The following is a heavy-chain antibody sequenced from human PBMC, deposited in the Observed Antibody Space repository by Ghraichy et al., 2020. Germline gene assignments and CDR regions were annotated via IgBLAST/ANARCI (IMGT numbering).Heavy chain of an antibody. D-gene: IGHD2-21*02. Sequence: GGSLRLSCAASGFTFSSYGMHWVRQAPGKGLEWVAVIWYDGSNKYYADSVKGRFTISRDNSKNTLYLQMNSLRAEDTAVYYCARAGRIVVVTAPHDAFDIWGQGTMVTVSS. CDR1: GFTFSSYG. J-gene: IGHJ3*02. CDR3: ARAGRIVVVTAPHDAFDI. CDR2: IWYDGSNK. V-gene: IGHV3-33*01.